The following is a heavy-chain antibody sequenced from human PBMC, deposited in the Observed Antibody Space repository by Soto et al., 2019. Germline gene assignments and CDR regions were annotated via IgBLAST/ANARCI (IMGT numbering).Heavy chain of an antibody. J-gene: IGHJ2*01. CDR3: ARDLPSYWYFDL. CDR1: GFTFSSYG. Sequence: QVQLVESGGGVVQPGRSLRLSCAASGFTFSSYGMHWVRQAPGKGLEWVAVIWYDGSNKYYADSVKGRFTISRDNSKNTLYLQMNSLSAEDAAVYYCARDLPSYWYFDLWGRGTLVTVSS. V-gene: IGHV3-33*01. CDR2: IWYDGSNK.